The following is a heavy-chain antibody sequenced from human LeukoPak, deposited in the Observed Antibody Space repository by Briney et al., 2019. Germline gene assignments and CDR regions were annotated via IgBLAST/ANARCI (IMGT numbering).Heavy chain of an antibody. CDR3: ARDGRIAAAGTAYYFDY. D-gene: IGHD6-13*01. J-gene: IGHJ4*02. Sequence: SVKVSCKASGGTFSSYAISWVRQAPGQGLEWMGGIIPIFGTANYAQKFQGRVAITADESTSTAYMELSSLRSEDTAVYYCARDGRIAAAGTAYYFDYWGQGTLVTVSS. CDR1: GGTFSSYA. CDR2: IIPIFGTA. V-gene: IGHV1-69*13.